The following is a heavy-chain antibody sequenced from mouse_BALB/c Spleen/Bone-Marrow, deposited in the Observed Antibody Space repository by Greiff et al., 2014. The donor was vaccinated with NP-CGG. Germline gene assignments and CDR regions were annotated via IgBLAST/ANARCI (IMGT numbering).Heavy chain of an antibody. D-gene: IGHD2-4*01. CDR2: INSGSGGT. V-gene: IGHV1-54*01. CDR1: GYAFTNYL. J-gene: IGHJ4*01. Sequence: QVQLQQSGAELVRPGTSVKVSCKGSGYAFTNYLIEWVKQRPGQGLEWIGVINSGSGGTKYNEKFKGKATLTADKSSSTAYMQLSSLASDDSAVYFCARPITDAMDYWGQGTSVTVSS. CDR3: ARPITDAMDY.